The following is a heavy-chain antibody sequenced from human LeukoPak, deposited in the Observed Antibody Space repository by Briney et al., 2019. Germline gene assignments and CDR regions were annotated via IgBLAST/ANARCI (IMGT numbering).Heavy chain of an antibody. CDR3: ARGGITMIGYYDY. D-gene: IGHD3-10*02. V-gene: IGHV4-39*07. CDR2: IFYSGST. Sequence: SETLSLTCTVSSGSISTSNYYWGWVRQPPGKALEWIGNIFYSGSTYYSPPLKSRVTISLDTSKNQFSLKLSSVTAADTAVYYCARGGITMIGYYDYWGQGTLVTVSS. J-gene: IGHJ4*02. CDR1: SGSISTSNYY.